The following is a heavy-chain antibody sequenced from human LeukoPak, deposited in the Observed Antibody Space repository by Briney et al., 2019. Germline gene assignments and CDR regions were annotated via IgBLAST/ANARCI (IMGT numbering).Heavy chain of an antibody. CDR1: GFTFSSYA. J-gene: IGHJ5*02. D-gene: IGHD6-13*01. Sequence: GGSLRLSCAASGFTFSSYAMSWVRQAPGKGLEWVSVISVNGGTTYSADSVKGRFTISRDNSKNTLYLQMNSLRAEDTAVYYCARDSGSSWYALSHHWFDPWGQGTLVTVSS. CDR3: ARDSGSSWYALSHHWFDP. CDR2: ISVNGGTT. V-gene: IGHV3-23*01.